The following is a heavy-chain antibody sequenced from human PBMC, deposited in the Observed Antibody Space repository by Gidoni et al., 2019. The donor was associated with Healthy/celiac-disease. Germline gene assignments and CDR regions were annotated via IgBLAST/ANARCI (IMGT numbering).Heavy chain of an antibody. CDR1: GYTFTGYY. J-gene: IGHJ3*02. Sequence: QVQLVQSGAEVKKPGASVKVSCKASGYTFTGYYMHWVRQAPGQGLEWMGRINPNSGGTNYAQKFQGRVTMTRDTSISTAYMELSRLRSDDTAVYYCASEVVVAATLSAAFDIWGQGTMVTVSS. D-gene: IGHD2-15*01. CDR2: INPNSGGT. CDR3: ASEVVVAATLSAAFDI. V-gene: IGHV1-2*06.